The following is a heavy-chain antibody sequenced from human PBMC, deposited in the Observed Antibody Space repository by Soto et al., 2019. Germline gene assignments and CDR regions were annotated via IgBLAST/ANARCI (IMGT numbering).Heavy chain of an antibody. D-gene: IGHD2-2*01. J-gene: IGHJ6*02. CDR3: ARIADYSITTCSFPSRFHIRGYYYYYGMDV. V-gene: IGHV1-18*01. CDR1: GYTFTSYG. CDR2: ISGYNGNT. Sequence: QVRLVQSAAEVKKPGASVKVSCKASGYTFTSYGISWVRQAPGQGLEWMGWISGYNGNTNLAQKLQGRVTMTTDTPTSTAFMELRSLRSDDTAVYYCARIADYSITTCSFPSRFHIRGYYYYYGMDVWGQGTTVTVSS.